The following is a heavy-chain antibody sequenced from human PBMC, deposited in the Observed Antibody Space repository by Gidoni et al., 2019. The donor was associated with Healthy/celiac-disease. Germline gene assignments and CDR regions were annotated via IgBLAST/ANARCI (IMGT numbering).Heavy chain of an antibody. D-gene: IGHD2-15*01. CDR1: GFTCSRYG. J-gene: IGHJ6*02. V-gene: IGHV3-33*01. CDR2: SWYDGSNK. Sequence: QVPLVEPGGGVVQPGRSPRLSCAASGFTCSRYGMHWVRQPPGKGLEWVAVSWYDGSNKYYADYVKVRFTISRDNSKNTLYLQMNRLRAEDTAVYYCARGGGRYCGGGSCYVYCGMDVWGRGTTVTVSS. CDR3: ARGGGRYCGGGSCYVYCGMDV.